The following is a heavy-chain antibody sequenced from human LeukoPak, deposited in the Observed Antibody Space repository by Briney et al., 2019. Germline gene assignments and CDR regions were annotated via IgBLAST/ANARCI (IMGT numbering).Heavy chain of an antibody. CDR1: GGSVSSGSYY. V-gene: IGHV4-61*01. D-gene: IGHD3-22*01. CDR3: ARVQKYYHDSSGPEWYFDL. Sequence: PSETLSLTCTVSGGSVSSGSYYWSWIRQPPGKGLEWIGYIYYSGSTNYNPSLKSRVTISVDTSKNQFSLKLSSVTAADTAVYYCARVQKYYHDSSGPEWYFDLWGRGTLVTVSS. J-gene: IGHJ2*01. CDR2: IYYSGST.